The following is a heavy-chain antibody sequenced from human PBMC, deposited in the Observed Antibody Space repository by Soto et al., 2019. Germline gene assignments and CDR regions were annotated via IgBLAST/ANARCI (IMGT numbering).Heavy chain of an antibody. V-gene: IGHV3-30*18. Sequence: WWSLRLSCSASVFTFSSYGMHWFRQAPGKGLEWVAVISYDGSNKYYADSVKGRFTISRDNSKNTLYLQMNSLRAEDTAVYYCAKDRYCSSTSCYHLHGYGMDVWGQGTTVTVSS. J-gene: IGHJ6*02. D-gene: IGHD2-2*01. CDR2: ISYDGSNK. CDR3: AKDRYCSSTSCYHLHGYGMDV. CDR1: VFTFSSYG.